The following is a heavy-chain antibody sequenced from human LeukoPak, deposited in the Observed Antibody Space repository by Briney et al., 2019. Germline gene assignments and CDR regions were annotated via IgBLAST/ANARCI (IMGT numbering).Heavy chain of an antibody. V-gene: IGHV3-20*04. CDR2: INWNGGST. J-gene: IGHJ6*03. CDR3: ARGSNGYYYYYYMDV. CDR1: GYTFDDYG. Sequence: PGGSLRLSCAASGYTFDDYGMSWVRHAPGKGLEWVSGINWNGGSTGYADSVKGRLTIFRDNAKNSLYLQMNSLRAEDTALYYCARGSNGYYYYYYMDVWGKGTTVTVSS. D-gene: IGHD3-16*01.